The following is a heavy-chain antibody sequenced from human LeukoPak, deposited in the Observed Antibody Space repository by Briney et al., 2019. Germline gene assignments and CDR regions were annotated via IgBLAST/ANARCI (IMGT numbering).Heavy chain of an antibody. J-gene: IGHJ3*02. V-gene: IGHV4-31*03. CDR2: IYYSGST. D-gene: IGHD3-10*01. CDR1: GGSISSGGYY. CDR3: ARDGYYYGSGSPTRRIGAFDI. Sequence: PSETLSLTCTVSGGSISSGGYYWRWIRQHPGKCLEWIGYIYYSGSTYYNPSLKSRVTISVDTSKNQFSLKLSSVTAADTAVYYCARDGYYYGSGSPTRRIGAFDIWGQGTMVTVSS.